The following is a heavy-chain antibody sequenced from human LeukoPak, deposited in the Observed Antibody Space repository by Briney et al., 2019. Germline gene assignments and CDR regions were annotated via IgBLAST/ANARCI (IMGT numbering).Heavy chain of an antibody. CDR2: NFYRDNP. D-gene: IGHD3-16*01. Sequence: PSETLSLTCTVSGGSMSSYYWSWLRNPPGEGLEWIGYNFYRDNPNHNPSLNSRITISVDTPKNQFSLYLSSVTTADTAVYYCARALPWGTIDAFNIWGQGTMVTVSS. V-gene: IGHV4-59*01. J-gene: IGHJ3*02. CDR3: ARALPWGTIDAFNI. CDR1: GGSMSSYY.